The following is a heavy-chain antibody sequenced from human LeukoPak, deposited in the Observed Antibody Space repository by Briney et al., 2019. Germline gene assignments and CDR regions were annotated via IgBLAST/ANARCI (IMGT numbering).Heavy chain of an antibody. Sequence: SEALSLTCAVYGGSLSGYYWSWIRQPPGKGLEWIGEINHSGSTNYNPSLKSRVTISVDTSKNEFSLKLSSVTAADTAVYYCARDDYYGSVFDYWGQGTLVTVSS. CDR3: ARDDYYGSVFDY. V-gene: IGHV4-34*01. CDR1: GGSLSGYY. D-gene: IGHD3-10*01. CDR2: INHSGST. J-gene: IGHJ4*02.